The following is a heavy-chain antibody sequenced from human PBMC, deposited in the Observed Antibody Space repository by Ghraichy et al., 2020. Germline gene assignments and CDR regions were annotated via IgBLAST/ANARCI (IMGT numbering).Heavy chain of an antibody. CDR1: GFTVSSNY. J-gene: IGHJ6*02. V-gene: IGHV3-53*01. D-gene: IGHD6-6*01. Sequence: LSLTCAASGFTVSSNYMSWVRQAPGKGLEWVSVIYSGGSTYYADSVKGRFTISRDNSKNTLYLQMNSLRAEDTAVYYCARDTLISSSSGYYYYYGMDVWGQGTTVTVSS. CDR2: IYSGGST. CDR3: ARDTLISSSSGYYYYYGMDV.